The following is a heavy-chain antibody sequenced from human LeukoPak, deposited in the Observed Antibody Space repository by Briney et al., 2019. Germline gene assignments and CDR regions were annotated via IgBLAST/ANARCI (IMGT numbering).Heavy chain of an antibody. D-gene: IGHD1-14*01. J-gene: IGHJ6*03. Sequence: ASVKVSCKVSGYTLTELSMHWVRQAPGKGLERMGGFDPEDGETIYAQKFQGRVTMTEDTSTDTAYMELSSLRSEDTAVYYCATAAPPGYYYYYMDVWGKGTTVTVSS. CDR3: ATAAPPGYYYYYMDV. CDR2: FDPEDGET. V-gene: IGHV1-24*01. CDR1: GYTLTELS.